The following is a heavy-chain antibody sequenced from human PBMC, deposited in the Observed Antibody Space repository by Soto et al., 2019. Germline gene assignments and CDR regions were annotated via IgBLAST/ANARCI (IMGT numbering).Heavy chain of an antibody. CDR1: AFTFSTYA. V-gene: IGHV3-23*01. Sequence: EEQLLESGGGLVRPGGSLRLSCAASAFTFSTYAMSLVRQAPGKGLECVSAITASADTTYYADSVKGRSTISKDKSKNSPYLHMNSLRAAGTCVYYCAKVRPLSDCTITRCLRAFNILGQGTMITDS. D-gene: IGHD2-2*01. J-gene: IGHJ3*02. CDR2: ITASADTT. CDR3: AKVRPLSDCTITRCLRAFNI.